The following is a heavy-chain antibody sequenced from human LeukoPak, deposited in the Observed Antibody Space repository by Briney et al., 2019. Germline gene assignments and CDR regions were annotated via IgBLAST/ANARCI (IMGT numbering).Heavy chain of an antibody. J-gene: IGHJ5*01. D-gene: IGHD6-19*01. CDR2: ISGRGGIT. Sequence: GGSLTLSCAASGFTFCNYAMSWVRQAPGKGLEWVSSISGRGGITYYSDSVKGRFTIPRDNSTSTLYLLMNSLRAEDTAIYYCAKDEIQEQWPPWWFGSRGQGTLVTVSS. CDR1: GFTFCNYA. V-gene: IGHV3-23*01. CDR3: AKDEIQEQWPPWWFGS.